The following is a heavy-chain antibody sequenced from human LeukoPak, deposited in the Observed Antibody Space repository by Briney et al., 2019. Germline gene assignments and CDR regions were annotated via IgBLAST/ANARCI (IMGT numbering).Heavy chain of an antibody. D-gene: IGHD6-19*01. Sequence: GGSLRLSCAASGFTFSSYSMNWVRQAPGKGLEWVSSISGSSTYIYYADSVKGRFTISRDNAKNSLYLQMNSLRDEGTAVYYCARGGAVAGNNYFDYWGQGTLVTVPS. J-gene: IGHJ4*02. V-gene: IGHV3-21*03. CDR3: ARGGAVAGNNYFDY. CDR2: ISGSSTYI. CDR1: GFTFSSYS.